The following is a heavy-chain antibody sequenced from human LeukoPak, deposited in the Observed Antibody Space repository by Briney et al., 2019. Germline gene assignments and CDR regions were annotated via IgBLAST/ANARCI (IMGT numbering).Heavy chain of an antibody. CDR2: IKSKTDGGTT. J-gene: IGHJ4*02. CDR3: TTDRDYGDYPEYYFDY. V-gene: IGHV3-15*01. D-gene: IGHD4-17*01. Sequence: GGSLRLSCAASRFTFSNAWMSWVRQAPGKGLEWVGHIKSKTDGGTTDYAAPVKGRFTISRDDSKNSLYLQMNSLRTEDTAVYYCTTDRDYGDYPEYYFDYWGQGTLVTVSS. CDR1: RFTFSNAW.